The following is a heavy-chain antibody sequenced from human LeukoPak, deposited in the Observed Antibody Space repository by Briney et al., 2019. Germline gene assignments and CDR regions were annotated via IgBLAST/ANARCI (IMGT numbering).Heavy chain of an antibody. Sequence: ASVKVSFKASGGVFNNYSIHWVRRAPGQGLEWMGGIIPLYGTAEYGQKFQGRGTISRDTITMSNLRSEDTAVYYCARKDRSLFVPWGEGTLVTVSS. CDR3: ARKDRSLFVP. V-gene: IGHV1-69*05. J-gene: IGHJ5*02. CDR2: IIPLYGTA. CDR1: GGVFNNYS.